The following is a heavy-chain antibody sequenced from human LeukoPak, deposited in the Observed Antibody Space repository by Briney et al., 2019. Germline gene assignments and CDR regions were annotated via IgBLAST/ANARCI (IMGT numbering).Heavy chain of an antibody. J-gene: IGHJ4*02. CDR3: ASAHDILTGPFFDY. V-gene: IGHV1-18*01. CDR1: GYTFTSYG. Sequence: ASVKVSCKASGYTFTSYGISWVRQAPGQGLEWMGWISAYNGNTNYAQKLQGRVTMTTDTSTSTAYMELRSLRSDDTAVYYCASAHDILTGPFFDYWGQGTLVTVSS. CDR2: ISAYNGNT. D-gene: IGHD3-9*01.